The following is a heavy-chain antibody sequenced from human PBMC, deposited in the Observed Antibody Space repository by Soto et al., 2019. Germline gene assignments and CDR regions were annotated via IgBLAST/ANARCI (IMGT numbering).Heavy chain of an antibody. CDR3: ARGDDYGDYEGGFDP. CDR1: GYTFTSYG. CDR2: ISAYNGNT. J-gene: IGHJ5*02. V-gene: IGHV1-18*01. Sequence: QVQLVQSGAEVKKPRASVKVSCKASGYTFTSYGISWVRQAPGQGLEWMGWISAYNGNTNYAQKLQGRVTMTTDTTTSTAYMELRRLRSDDTAVYYCARGDDYGDYEGGFDPWGQGTLVTVSS. D-gene: IGHD4-17*01.